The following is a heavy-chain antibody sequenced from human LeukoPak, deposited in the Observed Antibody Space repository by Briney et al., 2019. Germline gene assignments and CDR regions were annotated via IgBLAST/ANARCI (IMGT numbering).Heavy chain of an antibody. CDR3: ARDHSYDSSGYYRGVDY. Sequence: VGSLRLSCAASRFTFTEYYMSWIRQAPGKGLEWVSYITSSGSTIYYADSVKGRFTISRDNAKNSLYLQMNSLRAEDTAVYYCARDHSYDSSGYYRGVDYWGQGTLVTVSS. CDR1: RFTFTEYY. CDR2: ITSSGSTI. J-gene: IGHJ4*02. D-gene: IGHD3-22*01. V-gene: IGHV3-11*01.